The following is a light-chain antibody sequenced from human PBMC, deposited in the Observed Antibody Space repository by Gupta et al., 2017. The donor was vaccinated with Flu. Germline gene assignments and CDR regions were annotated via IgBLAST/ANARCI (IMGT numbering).Light chain of an antibody. J-gene: IGKJ2*01. CDR2: GAS. Sequence: EIVMTQSPATLSVSPGKRATLSCRASQSVSSNLAWYQQKPGQAPRLLIYGASTRATGIPARFSGSGSGTEFTLTISSLQSEDFAVYYCQQYKNWPRTFGQGTKLEIK. V-gene: IGKV3-15*01. CDR3: QQYKNWPRT. CDR1: QSVSSN.